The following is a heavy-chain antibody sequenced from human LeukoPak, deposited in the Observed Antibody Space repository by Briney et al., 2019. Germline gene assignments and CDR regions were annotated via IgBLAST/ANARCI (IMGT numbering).Heavy chain of an antibody. CDR3: ARREIAVGYFDY. CDR2: IYYSGST. D-gene: IGHD6-19*01. Sequence: SETLSLTCTVSGGSISSDCWSWIRQPPGKGLEWIGSIYYSGSTYYNPSLKSRVTISVDTSKNQFSLKLSSVTAADTAVYYCARREIAVGYFDYWGQGTLVTVSS. J-gene: IGHJ4*02. V-gene: IGHV4-59*05. CDR1: GGSISSDC.